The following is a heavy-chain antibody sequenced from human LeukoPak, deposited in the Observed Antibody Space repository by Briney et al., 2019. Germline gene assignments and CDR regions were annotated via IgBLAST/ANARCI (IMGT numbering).Heavy chain of an antibody. V-gene: IGHV3-11*01. CDR1: GFTFSDYY. J-gene: IGHJ5*02. CDR3: AKKYSTGLDP. CDR2: ISSSGSTI. Sequence: GGSLRLSCAASGFTFSDYYMSWIRQAPGKGLERVSYISSSGSTIYYADSVKGRFTISRDNSKNTLYLQMNSLRAEDTAIYYCAKKYSTGLDPWGQGTLVTVSS. D-gene: IGHD1-26*01.